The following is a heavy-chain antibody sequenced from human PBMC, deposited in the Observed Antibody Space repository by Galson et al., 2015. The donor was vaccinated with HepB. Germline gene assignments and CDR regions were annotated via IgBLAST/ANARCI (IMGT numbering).Heavy chain of an antibody. V-gene: IGHV1-18*01. Sequence: SVKVSCKASGYTFTSYGISWVRQAPGQGLEWMGWIGAYNGNTNYAQKLQGRVTMTTDTSTSTAYMELRSLRSDDTAVYYCARDRGDVLLWFRDQYYFDYWGQGTLVTVSS. D-gene: IGHD3-10*01. J-gene: IGHJ4*02. CDR1: GYTFTSYG. CDR3: ARDRGDVLLWFRDQYYFDY. CDR2: IGAYNGNT.